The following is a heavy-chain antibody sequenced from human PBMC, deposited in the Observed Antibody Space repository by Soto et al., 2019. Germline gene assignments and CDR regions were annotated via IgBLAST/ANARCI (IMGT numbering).Heavy chain of an antibody. V-gene: IGHV4-59*08. J-gene: IGHJ6*03. CDR3: ARLGCSGGSCFSTRDSYYYYYRDV. CDR2: MYYSGST. Sequence: SETLSLTCSFSGDSVTSHYSTWIRQSPEKGLEWIGYMYYSGSTYYNPSLKSRVTISVDTSKNQFSLKLSSVTAADTAVYYCARLGCSGGSCFSTRDSYYYYYRDVWGNGTTVTVS. D-gene: IGHD2-15*01. CDR1: GDSVTSHY.